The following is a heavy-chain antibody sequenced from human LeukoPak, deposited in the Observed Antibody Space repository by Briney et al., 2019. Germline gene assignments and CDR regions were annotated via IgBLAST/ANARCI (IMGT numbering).Heavy chain of an antibody. J-gene: IGHJ4*02. D-gene: IGHD4-17*01. Sequence: SETLSLTCTVSGGSISSYYWSWIRQHPGEGLEWIGYIYYSGSTNYNPSLKSRVTISVDTSKNQFSLELSSVTAADTAVYYCARHDYGDFSDYWGQGTLVTVSS. V-gene: IGHV4-59*01. CDR2: IYYSGST. CDR3: ARHDYGDFSDY. CDR1: GGSISSYY.